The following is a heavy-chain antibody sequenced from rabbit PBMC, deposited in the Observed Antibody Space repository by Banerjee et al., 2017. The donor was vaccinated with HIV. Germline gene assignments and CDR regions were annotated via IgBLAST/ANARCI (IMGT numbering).Heavy chain of an antibody. J-gene: IGHJ4*01. CDR2: IHSVSGST. V-gene: IGHV1S45*01. D-gene: IGHD6-1*01. CDR1: GFSFSSGYD. CDR3: ARDAGYAGYGYATGSYYFNL. Sequence: QEQLVESGGGLVKPGASLTLTCTASGFSFSSGYDMCWVRQAPGKGLEWIACIHSVSGSTYYASWAKGRFTISKTSSPTVTLQMTSLTAADTATYFCARDAGYAGYGYATGSYYFNLRGPGTLVTVS.